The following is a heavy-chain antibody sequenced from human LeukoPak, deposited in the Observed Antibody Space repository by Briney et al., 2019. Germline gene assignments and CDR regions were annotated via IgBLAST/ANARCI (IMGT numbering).Heavy chain of an antibody. CDR2: ISGSGGST. J-gene: IGHJ4*02. V-gene: IGHV3-23*01. CDR1: GFTFNNYV. D-gene: IGHD6-13*01. Sequence: GGSLRLSCEASGFTFNNYVMTWVRQAPGKGLEWVSAISGSGGSTYYADSVKGRFTISRDNSKNTLYLQMNSLRAEDTAVYYCAKDPIPQQLVMYYFDYWGQGTLVTVSS. CDR3: AKDPIPQQLVMYYFDY.